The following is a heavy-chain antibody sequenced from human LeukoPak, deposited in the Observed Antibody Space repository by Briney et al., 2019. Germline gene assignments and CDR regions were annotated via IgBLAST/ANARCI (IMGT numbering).Heavy chain of an antibody. D-gene: IGHD2-15*01. J-gene: IGHJ4*02. CDR1: GFTFSRYW. CDR3: ARDGGRGWDFDY. Sequence: GGFLRLSCAASGFTFSRYWMNWVRQAPGKGLEWVANIKQDGSEKYYVDSVKGRFTISRDNAKNSLYLQMNSLRAEDTAVYYCARDGGRGWDFDYWGQGTLVSVSS. V-gene: IGHV3-7*04. CDR2: IKQDGSEK.